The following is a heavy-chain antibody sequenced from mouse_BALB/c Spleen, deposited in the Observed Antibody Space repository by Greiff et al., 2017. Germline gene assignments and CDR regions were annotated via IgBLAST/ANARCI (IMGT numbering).Heavy chain of an antibody. Sequence: VQLQQSGPELVKPGASVKMSCKASGYTFTSYVMHWVKQKPGQGLEWIGYINPYNDGTKYNEKFKGKATLTSDKSSSTAYMELSSLTSEDSAVYYCARSRDGSSYSWFAYWGQGTLVTVSA. J-gene: IGHJ3*01. CDR3: ARSRDGSSYSWFAY. CDR2: INPYNDGT. V-gene: IGHV1-14*01. D-gene: IGHD1-1*01. CDR1: GYTFTSYV.